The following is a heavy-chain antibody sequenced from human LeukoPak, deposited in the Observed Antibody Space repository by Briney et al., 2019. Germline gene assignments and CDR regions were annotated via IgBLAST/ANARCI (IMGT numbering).Heavy chain of an antibody. Sequence: ASVKVSCKASGGTFSSYAISWVRQAPGQGLEWMGRIIPILGIANYAQKFQGRVTITTDESTSTAYMELSSLRSEDTAVYYCARASHYCSSTSCYRPRDAFDIWGQGTMVTVSS. CDR2: IIPILGIA. D-gene: IGHD2-2*01. V-gene: IGHV1-69*04. CDR3: ARASHYCSSTSCYRPRDAFDI. CDR1: GGTFSSYA. J-gene: IGHJ3*02.